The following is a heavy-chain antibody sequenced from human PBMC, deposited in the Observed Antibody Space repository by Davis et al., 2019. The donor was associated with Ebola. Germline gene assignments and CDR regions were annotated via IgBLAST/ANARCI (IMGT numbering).Heavy chain of an antibody. CDR2: IYHSGSA. Sequence: SETLSLTCAVSGASIASGGYSWSWIRQPPGKGLEWIGYIYHSGSAYYNPSLKSRVTISVDTSKNQFSLRLTSVTTADTAIYYCAYFGGDYDVYWGQGSLVAVSS. V-gene: IGHV4-30-2*02. D-gene: IGHD2/OR15-2a*01. CDR3: AYFGGDYDVY. CDR1: GASIASGGYS. J-gene: IGHJ4*02.